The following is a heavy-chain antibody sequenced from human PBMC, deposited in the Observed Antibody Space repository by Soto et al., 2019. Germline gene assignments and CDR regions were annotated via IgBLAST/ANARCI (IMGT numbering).Heavy chain of an antibody. V-gene: IGHV3-21*01. CDR2: ISSSSSYI. CDR1: GFTFSSYS. Sequence: GGSLRLSCAASGFTFSSYSMNWVRQAPGKGLEWVSSISSSSSYIYYADSVKGRFTISRDNAKNSLYLQMNSLRAEDTAVYYCARETYCSGGSCYNYYYYGMDVWGQGTTVTVSS. D-gene: IGHD2-15*01. J-gene: IGHJ6*02. CDR3: ARETYCSGGSCYNYYYYGMDV.